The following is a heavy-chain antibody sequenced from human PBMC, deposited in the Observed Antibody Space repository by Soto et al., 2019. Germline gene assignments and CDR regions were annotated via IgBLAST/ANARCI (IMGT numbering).Heavy chain of an antibody. CDR2: IIAGNGNT. D-gene: IGHD3-10*01. CDR3: ARPGNTVFPQDWLDP. Sequence: ASVKVSCKASGYIFTTYAIHWVRQAPGQRLEWMGWIIAGNGNTKYSQRFQGRVTITRDTSASTAYMELSSLRSEDTAVYYCARPGNTVFPQDWLDPWGQGTMVSVYS. V-gene: IGHV1-3*01. J-gene: IGHJ5*02. CDR1: GYIFTTYA.